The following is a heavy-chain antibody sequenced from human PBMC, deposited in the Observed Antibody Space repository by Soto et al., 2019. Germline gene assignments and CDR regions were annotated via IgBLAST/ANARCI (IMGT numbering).Heavy chain of an antibody. J-gene: IGHJ4*02. Sequence: QVQLVESGGGVVQPGRSLRLSCAASGFTFSSYGMHWVRQAPGKGLEWVAVISYDGSNKYYADSVKGRFTISRDNSKNTLYLQMNSLRAEDTAVDYCAKDPRLDILTGPFDYWGQGTLVTVSS. CDR1: GFTFSSYG. CDR2: ISYDGSNK. V-gene: IGHV3-30*18. D-gene: IGHD3-9*01. CDR3: AKDPRLDILTGPFDY.